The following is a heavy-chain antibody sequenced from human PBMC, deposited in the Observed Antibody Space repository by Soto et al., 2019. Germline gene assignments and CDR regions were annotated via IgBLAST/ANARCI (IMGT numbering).Heavy chain of an antibody. CDR1: AGTVSSYA. D-gene: IGHD1-7*01. J-gene: IGHJ6*02. Sequence: ASVKVCCKASAGTVSSYAISWVRQAPGQGLEWMGGIIPIFGTANYAQKFQGRVTITADESTCTAYMELSSLRAEDTAVYYCASDITGTTLSYYYYGMDVWGQGTTVTVSS. CDR3: ASDITGTTLSYYYYGMDV. CDR2: IIPIFGTA. V-gene: IGHV1-69*13.